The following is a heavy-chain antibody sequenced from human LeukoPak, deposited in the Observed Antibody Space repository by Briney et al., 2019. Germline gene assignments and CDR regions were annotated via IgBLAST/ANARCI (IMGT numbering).Heavy chain of an antibody. CDR1: GGSISSGDYY. D-gene: IGHD5-18*01. Sequence: SQTLSLTCTVSGGSISSGDYYWSWIRQPPGKGLEWIGFIYYSGSTHYNPSLKSRVIISVDTSKNQFSLRLTSVTAADTAVYYCASMDSAMALGYWGQGTLVTVSS. CDR2: IYYSGST. V-gene: IGHV4-30-4*01. CDR3: ASMDSAMALGY. J-gene: IGHJ4*02.